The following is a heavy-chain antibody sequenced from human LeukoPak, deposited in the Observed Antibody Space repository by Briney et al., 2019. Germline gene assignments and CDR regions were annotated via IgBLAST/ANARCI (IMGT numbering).Heavy chain of an antibody. CDR1: GFTFSNHA. V-gene: IGHV3-23*01. CDR2: ISGGGVAI. J-gene: IGHJ4*02. D-gene: IGHD3-22*01. CDR3: AKDGFDYYDSSGYYYFNY. Sequence: GGSLRLSCAASGFTFSNHAMSWVRQAPVKGLQWVSAISGGGVAIYYADSVKGRFTISRDNSKNTLYLQMNSLRAEDTAVYYCAKDGFDYYDSSGYYYFNYWGQGTLVTVSS.